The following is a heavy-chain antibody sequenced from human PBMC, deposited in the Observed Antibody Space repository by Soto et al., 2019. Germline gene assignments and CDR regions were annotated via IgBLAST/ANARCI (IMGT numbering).Heavy chain of an antibody. CDR1: GGSISSYY. J-gene: IGHJ3*02. Sequence: QVQLQESGPGLVKPSETLSLTCTASGGSISSYYWSWMRQPPGKGLEWIGHIYYSGSANYNPSLKSRVPISLDPSKNQFSLKLRSVTAADTAVYYCAKMASDEDFTNNAFDIWGQGTMVSVSS. CDR3: AKMASDEDFTNNAFDI. V-gene: IGHV4-59*08. CDR2: IYYSGSA. D-gene: IGHD5-12*01.